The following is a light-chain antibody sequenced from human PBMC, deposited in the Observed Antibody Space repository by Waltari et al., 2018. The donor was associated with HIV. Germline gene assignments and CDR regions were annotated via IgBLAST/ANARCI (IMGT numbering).Light chain of an antibody. CDR1: NIERKR. CDR3: QVWDSSSDHVL. J-gene: IGLJ3*02. Sequence: SSVLTQPPSVSVAPGKTARITCGGNNIERKRVHWYQQKPGPAPALLIYYDRDRPSGIPVRFVCANSGDPSTLTISRVGDGDEADYYCQVWDSSSDHVLFGGGTKLTVL. V-gene: IGLV3-21*04. CDR2: YDR.